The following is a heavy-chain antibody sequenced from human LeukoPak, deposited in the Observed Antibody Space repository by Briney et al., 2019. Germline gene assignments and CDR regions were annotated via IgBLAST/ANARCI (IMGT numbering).Heavy chain of an antibody. D-gene: IGHD6-19*01. Sequence: GXSLQISCKGSGYISTSYWIAWGRQLPGKGLEWMGIIYLSDSDARYSPSFQGQVTMSADKSISTAYLQWSNLKASDTAIYYCARSGGSGWDEGFDYWGQGTLVTVSS. J-gene: IGHJ4*02. CDR1: GYISTSYW. CDR3: ARSGGSGWDEGFDY. V-gene: IGHV5-51*01. CDR2: IYLSDSDA.